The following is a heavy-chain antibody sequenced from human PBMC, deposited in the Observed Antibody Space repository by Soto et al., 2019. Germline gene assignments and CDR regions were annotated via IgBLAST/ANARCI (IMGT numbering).Heavy chain of an antibody. CDR1: GGSFSGYY. CDR2: INHSGST. J-gene: IGHJ5*02. CDR3: ARERWTTVTTNWFDP. D-gene: IGHD4-4*01. Sequence: ETLSLTCAVYGGSFSGYYWSWIRQPPGKGLEWIGEINHSGSTNYNPSLKSRVTISVDTSKNQFSLKLSSVTAADTAVYYCARERWTTVTTNWFDPWGQGTLVTVSS. V-gene: IGHV4-34*01.